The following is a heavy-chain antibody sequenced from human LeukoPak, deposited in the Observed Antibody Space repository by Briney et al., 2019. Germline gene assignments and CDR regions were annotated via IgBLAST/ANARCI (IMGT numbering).Heavy chain of an antibody. V-gene: IGHV3-21*01. J-gene: IGHJ4*02. CDR2: ISTSSSHI. CDR1: GFPSSFYM. Sequence: PGGSLRLSCSAPGFPSSFYMMNSVRQAPGQRLEWVSSISTSSSHIYYADSLKGRFTVSRDNAKNSLYLQMNNLRAEDTAVYYFARDDNWNDKPFDLWGQGTLVTVSS. D-gene: IGHD1-20*01. CDR3: ARDDNWNDKPFDL.